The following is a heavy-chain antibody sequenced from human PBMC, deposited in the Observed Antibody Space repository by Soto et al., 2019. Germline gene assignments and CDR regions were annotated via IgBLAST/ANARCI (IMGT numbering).Heavy chain of an antibody. J-gene: IGHJ4*02. Sequence: QITLKESGPTLVKPTQTLTLTCTFSGFSLSTTGVGVSWIRQPPGKALEWLALIYWHDDKRYSPSLKSRLTSTKDTPKNQGVLTMTNMDPVDTATYYCAHRGGAAVGLYYFDYWGQGALVTVSS. V-gene: IGHV2-5*01. CDR2: IYWHDDK. CDR1: GFSLSTTGVG. D-gene: IGHD6-13*01. CDR3: AHRGGAAVGLYYFDY.